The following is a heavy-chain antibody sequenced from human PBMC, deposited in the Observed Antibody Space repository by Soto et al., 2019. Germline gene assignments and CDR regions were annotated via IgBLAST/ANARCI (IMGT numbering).Heavy chain of an antibody. CDR3: AKASCSSTSCYVDY. CDR1: GFTFSDYY. CDR2: IWYSGDII. J-gene: IGHJ4*02. V-gene: IGHV3-23*01. Sequence: GGSLRLSCAASGFTFSDYYMSWIRQAPGKGLKWVSSIWYSGDIIFYADSVTGRFTISRDNSKNTLYLQMNSLRAEDTAVYYCAKASCSSTSCYVDYWGQGTLVTVSS. D-gene: IGHD2-2*01.